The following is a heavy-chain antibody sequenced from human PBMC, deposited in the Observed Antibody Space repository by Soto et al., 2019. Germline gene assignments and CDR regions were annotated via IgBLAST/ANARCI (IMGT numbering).Heavy chain of an antibody. D-gene: IGHD4-17*01. CDR2: IKQDGSEK. J-gene: IGHJ4*02. CDR3: ARSEEDYGDVGDFDY. Sequence: EVQLVESGGGLVQPGGSLRLSCAASGFTFRTYWMSWVRQAPGKGLEWVANIKQDGSEKYYVDSVKGRFTISRDNAKISLYLQLNSLRVEDTAVYYCARSEEDYGDVGDFDYWGQGTLVTVSS. V-gene: IGHV3-7*05. CDR1: GFTFRTYW.